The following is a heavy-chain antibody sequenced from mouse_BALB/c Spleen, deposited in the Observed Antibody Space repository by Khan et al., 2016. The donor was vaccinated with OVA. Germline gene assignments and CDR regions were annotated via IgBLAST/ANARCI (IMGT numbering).Heavy chain of an antibody. CDR2: ISSGGDYT. CDR1: GFTFSSYS. CDR3: ASHLTGSFAY. Sequence: EVQLLETGGDLVKPGGSLKLSCAASGFTFSSYSTSWVRQTPDKRLEWVATISSGGDYTYYPDSVKGRFTISRDNAKNTLYLQMSSLKSEDTAMYYCASHLTGSFAYWGQGTLVTVSA. D-gene: IGHD4-1*01. J-gene: IGHJ3*01. V-gene: IGHV5-6*01.